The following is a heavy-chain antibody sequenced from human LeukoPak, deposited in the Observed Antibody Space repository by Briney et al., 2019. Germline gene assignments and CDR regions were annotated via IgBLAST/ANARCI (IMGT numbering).Heavy chain of an antibody. D-gene: IGHD6-13*01. Sequence: SETLSLTCTVSGGSISSHYWSWIRQPAGKGLEWIGRVHTSGSTNYNPSLKSRVTMSVDTSKNQFSLKLSSVTAADTAVYYCARDVYSSSSWLDPWGQGTLVTVSS. CDR3: ARDVYSSSSWLDP. J-gene: IGHJ5*02. CDR1: GGSISSHY. V-gene: IGHV4-4*07. CDR2: VHTSGST.